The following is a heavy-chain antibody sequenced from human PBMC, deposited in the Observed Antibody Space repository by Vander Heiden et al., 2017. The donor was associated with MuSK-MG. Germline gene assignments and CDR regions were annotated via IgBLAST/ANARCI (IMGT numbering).Heavy chain of an antibody. D-gene: IGHD3-16*02. CDR3: ARLFSISQYDYIWGSYPRPDAFDI. Sequence: EVQLVQSGAEVKKPGESLKISCKGSGYSFTSYWIGWVRQLPGKGLEWMGIIYPGDSDTRYSPSFQGQVTISADKSISTAYLQWSSLKASDTAMYYCARLFSISQYDYIWGSYPRPDAFDIWGQGTMVTVSS. CDR1: GYSFTSYW. J-gene: IGHJ3*02. V-gene: IGHV5-51*01. CDR2: IYPGDSDT.